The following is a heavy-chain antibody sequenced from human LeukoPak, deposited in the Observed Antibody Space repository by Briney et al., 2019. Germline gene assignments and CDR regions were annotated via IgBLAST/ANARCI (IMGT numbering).Heavy chain of an antibody. CDR3: ARGPRSYGDYFDY. Sequence: GGSLRLSCAASRFTFSSYEMNWVRQAPGKGLEWVSYISSSATTILYADSVKGRFTISRDNAKNSLYLQMNSLRAEDTAIYCCARGPRSYGDYFDYWGQGTLVTVSS. V-gene: IGHV3-48*03. D-gene: IGHD4-17*01. CDR1: RFTFSSYE. CDR2: ISSSATTI. J-gene: IGHJ4*02.